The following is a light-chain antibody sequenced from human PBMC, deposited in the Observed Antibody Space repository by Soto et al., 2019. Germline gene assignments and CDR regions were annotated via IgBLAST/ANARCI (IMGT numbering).Light chain of an antibody. CDR2: AAS. Sequence: DIQLTQSPSFLSASVGDRVTITCRASQAICSYLAWYQQKPGKAPKLLIYAASTLQSGVPSRFSGSGSGTEFTLTISSLQPEDFATYYCQQVNSHPRTFGGGTKVEIK. CDR1: QAICSY. CDR3: QQVNSHPRT. J-gene: IGKJ4*01. V-gene: IGKV1-9*01.